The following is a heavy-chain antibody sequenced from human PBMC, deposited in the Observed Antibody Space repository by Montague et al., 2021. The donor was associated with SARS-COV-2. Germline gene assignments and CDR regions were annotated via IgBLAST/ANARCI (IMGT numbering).Heavy chain of an antibody. V-gene: IGHV6-1*01. Sequence: CAISGDSDCSKIASRNWKRQSPSRRLEWLGRTYYRSKWYNDYAESVKSRITIDPDTSKHQFSLHLNSVTPEDTAVYYCARIPVGSKYYFDFWGQGTLVTVSS. J-gene: IGHJ4*02. D-gene: IGHD2-2*01. CDR3: ARIPVGSKYYFDF. CDR2: TYYRSKWYN. CDR1: GDSDCSKIAS.